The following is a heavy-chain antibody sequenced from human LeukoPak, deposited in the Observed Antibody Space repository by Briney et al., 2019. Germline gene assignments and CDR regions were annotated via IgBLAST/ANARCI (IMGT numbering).Heavy chain of an antibody. V-gene: IGHV3-48*02. J-gene: IGHJ4*02. CDR2: ISNSSSTI. CDR1: GFTFSRYS. D-gene: IGHD3-3*01. Sequence: GGSLRLSCAASGFTFSRYSMNWVRQAPGKGLEWVSYISNSSSTIYYVDSVKGRFTISRDNAKNSVYLQMNSLRDEDTAVYYCARGYDFDYWGQGTLVTVSS. CDR3: ARGYDFDY.